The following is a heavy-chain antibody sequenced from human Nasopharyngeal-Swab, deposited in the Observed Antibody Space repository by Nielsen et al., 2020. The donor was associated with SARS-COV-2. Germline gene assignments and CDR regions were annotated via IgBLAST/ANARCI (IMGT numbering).Heavy chain of an antibody. V-gene: IGHV4-59*12. J-gene: IGHJ6*02. CDR2: IYYSGST. CDR3: ARDRKQRLVYYYYGMDV. CDR1: GGSISSYY. D-gene: IGHD6-13*01. Sequence: SETLSLTCTVSGGSISSYYWSWIRQPPGKGLEWIGYIYYSGSTYYNPSLKSRVTISVDTSKNQFSLKLSSVTAADTAVYYCARDRKQRLVYYYYGMDVWGQGTTVTVSS.